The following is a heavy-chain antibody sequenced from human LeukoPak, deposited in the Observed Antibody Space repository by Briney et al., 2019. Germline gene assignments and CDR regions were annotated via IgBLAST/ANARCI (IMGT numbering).Heavy chain of an antibody. J-gene: IGHJ4*02. CDR3: ARGISSTWYAD. D-gene: IGHD6-13*01. Sequence: GRFTISRDNSKNTLYLQMNSLRAEDTAVYFCARGISSTWYADWGQGTLVTVSS. V-gene: IGHV3-23*01.